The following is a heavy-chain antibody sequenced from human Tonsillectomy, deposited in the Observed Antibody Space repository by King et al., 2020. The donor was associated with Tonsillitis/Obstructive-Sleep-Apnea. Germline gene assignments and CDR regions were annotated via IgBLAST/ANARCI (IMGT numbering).Heavy chain of an antibody. Sequence: EVQLVESGGGSVQPGRSLRLSCATSGFTFNDYAMHWVRQAPGKGLEWVSGISWNSGIIGYADSVKGRFTISRDNAKSSLYLHMNSPRAEDTALYYCARSISGFRGHFDYWGQGTLVTVSS. CDR3: ARSISGFRGHFDY. D-gene: IGHD3-10*01. J-gene: IGHJ4*02. CDR2: ISWNSGII. V-gene: IGHV3-9*01. CDR1: GFTFNDYA.